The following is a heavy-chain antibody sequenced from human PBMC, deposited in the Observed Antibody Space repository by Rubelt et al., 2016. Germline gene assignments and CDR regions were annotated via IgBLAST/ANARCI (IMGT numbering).Heavy chain of an antibody. V-gene: IGHV1-2*02. CDR2: INPNSGGT. CDR1: GYTFTGYY. CDR3: ARFAIGGHSSGYLFDY. Sequence: QVQLVQSGAEVKKPGASVKVSCKASGYTFTGYYMHWVRQAPGQGLEWMGWINPNSGGTNYAQKFTVRVTMTRDTSISTAYMELSRLRSDDTAVYYCARFAIGGHSSGYLFDYWGQGTLVTVSS. D-gene: IGHD3-22*01. J-gene: IGHJ4*02.